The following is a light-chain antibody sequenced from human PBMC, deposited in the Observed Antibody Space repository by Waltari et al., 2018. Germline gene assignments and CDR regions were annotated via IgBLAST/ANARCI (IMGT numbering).Light chain of an antibody. V-gene: IGKV3-20*01. CDR3: QQYGGPPWT. CDR1: QSVSNNY. CDR2: GAS. Sequence: DIVLTQSPGTLSLSPGERARLSCRARQSVSNNYLAWHQQKPGQGPRLLIYGASTRATGIPDRFSGSGSGTDFTLTISRLEPEDFAVYFCQQYGGPPWTFGQGTKVEIK. J-gene: IGKJ1*01.